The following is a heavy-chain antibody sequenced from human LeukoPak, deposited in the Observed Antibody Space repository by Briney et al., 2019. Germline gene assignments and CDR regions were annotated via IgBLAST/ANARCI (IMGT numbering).Heavy chain of an antibody. CDR3: SGHGPGIAATADY. D-gene: IGHD6-13*01. CDR1: GFTFSSYG. Sequence: PGGSLRLSCAASGFTFSSYGMHWVRQAPGKGLEWVAFIRYDGSNKYYADSVKGRFTISRDNSKNTLYLQMNSLRVEDTAVYYCSGHGPGIAATADYWGQGTLVTVSS. V-gene: IGHV3-30*02. CDR2: IRYDGSNK. J-gene: IGHJ4*02.